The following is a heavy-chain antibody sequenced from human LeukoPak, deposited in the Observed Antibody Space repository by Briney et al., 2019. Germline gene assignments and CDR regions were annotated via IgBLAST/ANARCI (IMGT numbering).Heavy chain of an antibody. CDR3: AKDEDMIVVVPFDY. CDR2: IYSGGNT. D-gene: IGHD3-22*01. CDR1: GFTVSRNY. Sequence: PGGSLRLSCAASGFTVSRNYMNWVRQAPGKGLEWVSVIYSGGNTYYADSVKGRFTISRDNSKNTLYLQMNSLRAEDTAVYYCAKDEDMIVVVPFDYWGQGTLVTVSS. J-gene: IGHJ4*02. V-gene: IGHV3-53*01.